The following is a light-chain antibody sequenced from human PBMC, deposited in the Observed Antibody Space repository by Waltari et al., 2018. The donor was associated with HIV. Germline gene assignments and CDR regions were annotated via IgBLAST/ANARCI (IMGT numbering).Light chain of an antibody. Sequence: QSVLTQPPSASGPPGQRVTIPCSGSSSNIGSNTVNWYQQLPGTAPKLLIYSNNQRPSGVPDRFSGSKSGTSASLAISGLQAEDEGDYYCSSYTTTTARVFGTGTKVTVL. V-gene: IGLV1-44*01. CDR1: SSNIGSNT. J-gene: IGLJ1*01. CDR2: SNN. CDR3: SSYTTTTARV.